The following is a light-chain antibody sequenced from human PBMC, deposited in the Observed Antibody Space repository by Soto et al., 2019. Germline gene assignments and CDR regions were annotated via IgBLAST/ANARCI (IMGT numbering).Light chain of an antibody. CDR2: GAS. CDR3: QHYNNWPHT. Sequence: EIVMTQSPATLSVSPGETATLSCRASQSVSRNLAWYQKKPGQAPRLLIYGASTRATGVPARFGGNGSGTEFTLTISSLQSEDFAVYYCQHYNNWPHTFGQGTKLEIK. V-gene: IGKV3-15*01. CDR1: QSVSRN. J-gene: IGKJ2*01.